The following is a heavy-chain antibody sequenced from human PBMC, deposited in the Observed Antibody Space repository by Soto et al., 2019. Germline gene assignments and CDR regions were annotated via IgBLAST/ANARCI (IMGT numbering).Heavy chain of an antibody. CDR2: IYSGGST. Sequence: EVQLVESGGGLVQPGGSLRLSCAASGFTVSSNYMSWVRQAPGKGLEWVSVIYSGGSTYYADSVKGRFTISRDNSKNTLYFQMCSLRAEATAVYYCARDRNIVVVADDDCNFDLWGRGTPVTVSS. V-gene: IGHV3-66*01. J-gene: IGHJ2*01. CDR1: GFTVSSNY. D-gene: IGHD2-21*01. CDR3: ARDRNIVVVADDDCNFDL.